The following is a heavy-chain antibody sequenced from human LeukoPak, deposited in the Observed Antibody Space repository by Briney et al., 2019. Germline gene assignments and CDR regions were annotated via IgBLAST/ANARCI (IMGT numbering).Heavy chain of an antibody. J-gene: IGHJ4*02. CDR2: INPNSGGT. CDR3: ARGRRGATRSTRDY. V-gene: IGHV1-2*02. CDR1: GYTFTGYY. D-gene: IGHD5-12*01. Sequence: ASVKVSCKTSGYTFTGYYMHWVRQAPGQGLEWMGWINPNSGGTNYAQKFQGRVTMTRDTSISTAYMELSRLRSDDPAVYYCARGRRGATRSTRDYWGQGPLVTVSS.